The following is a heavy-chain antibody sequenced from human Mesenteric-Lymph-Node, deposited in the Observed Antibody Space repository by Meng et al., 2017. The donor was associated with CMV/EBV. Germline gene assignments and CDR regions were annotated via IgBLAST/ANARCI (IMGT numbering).Heavy chain of an antibody. D-gene: IGHD4-17*01. CDR3: ARDNTTVDYFDY. V-gene: IGHV4-31*03. CDR1: GGSIRSGGYY. J-gene: IGHJ4*02. CDR2: IYDRGST. Sequence: CTDSGGSIRSGGYYWSWSRKHEGKGQEGMGYIYDRGSTYNNPSLKRRVTIAVDTSKNQFSLRQCSVTAADTAVYYCARDNTTVDYFDYWGQGTLVTVSS.